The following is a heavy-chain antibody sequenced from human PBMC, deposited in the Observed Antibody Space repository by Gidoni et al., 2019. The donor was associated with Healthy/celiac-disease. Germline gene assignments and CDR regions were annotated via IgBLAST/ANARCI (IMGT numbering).Heavy chain of an antibody. D-gene: IGHD1-1*01. CDR1: GYTFTGYY. J-gene: IGHJ6*02. Sequence: QVQLVQSGAAVKTPGASVKVSCKASGYTFTGYYMHWVRQAPGQGLEWMGWINPNSGGTNDAQKFQGRVTMTRDTSISTAYMERSRLRSDDTAVYYCARYNMDYNGMDVWGQGTTVTVSS. V-gene: IGHV1-2*02. CDR3: ARYNMDYNGMDV. CDR2: INPNSGGT.